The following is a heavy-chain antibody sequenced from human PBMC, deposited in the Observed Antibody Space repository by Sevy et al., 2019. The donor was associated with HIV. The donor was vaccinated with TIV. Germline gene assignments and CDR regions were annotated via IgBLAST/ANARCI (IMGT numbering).Heavy chain of an antibody. J-gene: IGHJ6*02. CDR2: ISGSGGST. CDR3: AKGDRTFYGLDV. Sequence: GGSLRLSCAASGFIFSTYAMSWVRQAPGKGLEWVSAISGSGGSTYNADSMKGRFNISRDNSKNTLYLQMSGLRVDDTDVYYCAKGDRTFYGLDVWGQGTTVTVSS. CDR1: GFIFSTYA. V-gene: IGHV3-23*01.